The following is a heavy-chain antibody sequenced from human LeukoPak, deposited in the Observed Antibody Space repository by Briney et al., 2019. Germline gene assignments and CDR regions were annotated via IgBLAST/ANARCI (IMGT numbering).Heavy chain of an antibody. CDR1: GYTFTSYY. J-gene: IGHJ6*02. CDR2: INPSGGST. V-gene: IGHV1-46*01. D-gene: IGHD3-3*01. Sequence: GASVKVSCKASGYTFTSYYMHWVRQAPGQGLEWMGIINPSGGSTSYAQKFQGRVTMTRDTSTSTVYMELSSLRSEDTAMYYCARSIIVGGITIFGVVIIFGISSFSEFFRVRYYYGMDVWGQGTTVTVSS. CDR3: ARSIIVGGITIFGVVIIFGISSFSEFFRVRYYYGMDV.